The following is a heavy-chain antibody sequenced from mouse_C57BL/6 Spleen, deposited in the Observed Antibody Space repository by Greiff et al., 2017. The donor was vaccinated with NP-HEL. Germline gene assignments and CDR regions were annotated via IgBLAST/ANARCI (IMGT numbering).Heavy chain of an antibody. CDR1: GFSLTSYG. V-gene: IGHV2-2*01. Sequence: VKLKQSGPGLVQPSQSLSITCTASGFSLTSYGVHWVRQSPGKGLEWLGVIWSGGSTDYNAAFISRLSISKDNSKSQVFFKMNSLQADDTAIYYCARRITTVAYAMDYWGQGTSVTVSS. J-gene: IGHJ4*01. CDR3: ARRITTVAYAMDY. D-gene: IGHD1-1*01. CDR2: IWSGGST.